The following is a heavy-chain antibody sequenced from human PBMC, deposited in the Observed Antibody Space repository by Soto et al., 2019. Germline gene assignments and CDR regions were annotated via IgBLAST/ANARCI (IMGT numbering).Heavy chain of an antibody. CDR2: ISNSGTA. J-gene: IGHJ6*01. V-gene: IGHV4-30-4*01. D-gene: IGHD3-10*01. CDR1: GGSIISGDYY. CDR3: ARDAWSVVRGLLISGGLDV. Sequence: QVQLQESGPGLVRPSQTLSLTCTVSGGSIISGDYYWSWIRQPPGKGLEWIGYISNSGTAYYNPSLKSRVTISVDTSKNQFSLKLSSVTVADTAVYSCARDAWSVVRGLLISGGLDVW.